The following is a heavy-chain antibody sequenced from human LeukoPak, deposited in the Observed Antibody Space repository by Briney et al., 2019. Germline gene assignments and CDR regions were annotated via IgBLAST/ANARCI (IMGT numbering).Heavy chain of an antibody. CDR1: GFTFSSYG. V-gene: IGHV3-30*02. CDR2: IRYDGSNK. Sequence: GGSLRLSCAVSGFTFSSYGMHWVRQAPGKGLEWVAFIRYDGSNKYYADSVKGRFAISRDNSKNTLYLQMNSLRAEDTAVYYCAKDLGYSYGAPFDYWGQGTLVTVSS. D-gene: IGHD5-18*01. J-gene: IGHJ4*02. CDR3: AKDLGYSYGAPFDY.